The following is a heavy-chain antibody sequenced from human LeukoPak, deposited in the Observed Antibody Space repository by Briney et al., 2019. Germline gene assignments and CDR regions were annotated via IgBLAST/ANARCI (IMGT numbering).Heavy chain of an antibody. CDR3: ARRVRFGNYYYYYMDV. CDR2: ISYDGSNK. Sequence: GSLRLSCAASGFSFSSYGMHWVRQAPGKGLEWVAVISYDGSNKYYADSVKGRFTISRDNSKNTLYLQMNSLRAEDTAVYYCARRVRFGNYYYYYMDVWGKGTTVTVSS. D-gene: IGHD3-16*01. J-gene: IGHJ6*03. V-gene: IGHV3-30*19. CDR1: GFSFSSYG.